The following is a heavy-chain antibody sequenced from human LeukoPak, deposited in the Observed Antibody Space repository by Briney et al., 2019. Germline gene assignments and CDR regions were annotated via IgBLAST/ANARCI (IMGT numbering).Heavy chain of an antibody. D-gene: IGHD6-19*01. Sequence: GRSLRLSCAASGFTFDDYAMHWVRQAPGKGLEWVSCISSSNSNIYYADSLRGRFTISRDKATNSVYLQMNSLRAEDTAVYYCAISDIAVAGQFDYWGQGTLVIVSS. V-gene: IGHV3-9*01. CDR1: GFTFDDYA. J-gene: IGHJ4*02. CDR3: AISDIAVAGQFDY. CDR2: ISSSNSNI.